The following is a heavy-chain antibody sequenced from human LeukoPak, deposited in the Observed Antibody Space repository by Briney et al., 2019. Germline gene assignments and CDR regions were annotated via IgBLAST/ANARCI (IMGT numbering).Heavy chain of an antibody. J-gene: IGHJ4*02. CDR3: ARAAQVTGRPNLGGHFDY. V-gene: IGHV3-23*01. Sequence: GGSLRLSCAASDFSFITYAMSWVRQAPGKGLEWVSTISGGGDATYYADSVKGRFTISRDNNENTLYLQMNSLRVEDTAVYYCARAAQVTGRPNLGGHFDYWGQGTLVTVSS. CDR1: DFSFITYA. D-gene: IGHD6-6*01. CDR2: ISGGGDAT.